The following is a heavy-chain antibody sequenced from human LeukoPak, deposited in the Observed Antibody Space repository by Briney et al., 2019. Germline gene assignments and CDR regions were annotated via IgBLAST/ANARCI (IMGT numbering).Heavy chain of an antibody. CDR1: GFTFSSYV. CDR3: ARDVVGSSNNGMDV. J-gene: IGHJ6*02. Sequence: GGSLRLSCAASGFTFSSYVMSWVRQAPGKGLEWVSSISNSGGSTYYADSVKGRFTISRDNSKNTLYLQMNSLRAEDTAVYYCARDVVGSSNNGMDVWGQGTTVTVSS. D-gene: IGHD6-13*01. CDR2: ISNSGGST. V-gene: IGHV3-23*01.